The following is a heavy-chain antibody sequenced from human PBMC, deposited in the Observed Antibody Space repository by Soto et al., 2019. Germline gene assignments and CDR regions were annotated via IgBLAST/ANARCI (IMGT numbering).Heavy chain of an antibody. CDR3: ARHPSGYFDY. Sequence: TSETLSLTCTVSGGSISSSSYYWGWIRQPPGKGLEWIGSIYYSGSTYYNPSLKSRVTISVDTSKNQFSLKLSSVTAADTAVYYCARHPSGYFDYWGQGTLVTVSS. V-gene: IGHV4-39*01. CDR2: IYYSGST. J-gene: IGHJ4*02. CDR1: GGSISSSSYY.